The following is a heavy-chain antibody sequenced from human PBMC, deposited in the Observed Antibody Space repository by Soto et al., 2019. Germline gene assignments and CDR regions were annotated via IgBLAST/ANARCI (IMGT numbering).Heavy chain of an antibody. V-gene: IGHV1-18*01. D-gene: IGHD2-21*02. Sequence: QVQLVQSGAEVKKPGASVKVSCKASGYTFTSYGISWVRQAHGQGLEWMGWISAYNGNTNYAQKLQGRVTMTTDTSTSTAEMKLRGLRPDDTAVYYCARDGGAYYGGDCYPDWCFTWGQGTLVTFSS. J-gene: IGHJ1*01. CDR1: GYTFTSYG. CDR3: ARDGGAYYGGDCYPDWCFT. CDR2: ISAYNGNT.